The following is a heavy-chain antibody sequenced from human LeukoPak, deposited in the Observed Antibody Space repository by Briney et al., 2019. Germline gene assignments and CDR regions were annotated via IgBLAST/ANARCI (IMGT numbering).Heavy chain of an antibody. CDR3: ARGKMGDFGVVGACFDY. V-gene: IGHV3-7*03. Sequence: GGSLRLSCAASGFTVSSNYMSWVRQAPGKGLEWVANIKQDGSEKYYVDSVKGRFTISRDNAKNSLYLQMNSLRAEDTAVYYCARGKMGDFGVVGACFDYWGQGTLVTVSS. CDR1: GFTVSSNY. CDR2: IKQDGSEK. D-gene: IGHD3-3*01. J-gene: IGHJ4*02.